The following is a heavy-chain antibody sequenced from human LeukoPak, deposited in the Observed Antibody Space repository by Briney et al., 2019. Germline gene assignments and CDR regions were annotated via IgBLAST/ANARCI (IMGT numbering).Heavy chain of an antibody. V-gene: IGHV3-23*01. Sequence: GGSLRLSCVASGFTFSSYWMRWVRQDPRKGLEWVSGISAGGDSTHYADSVKGRFTISRDNSKNTLYLQMKSLRAEDTAVYYCARDFPLGWSTWGQGTLVTVSS. CDR1: GFTFSSYW. J-gene: IGHJ5*02. CDR3: ARDFPLGWST. CDR2: ISAGGDST. D-gene: IGHD6-19*01.